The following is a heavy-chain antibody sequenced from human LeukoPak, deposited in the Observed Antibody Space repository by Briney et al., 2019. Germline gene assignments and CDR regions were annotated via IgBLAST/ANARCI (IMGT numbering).Heavy chain of an antibody. D-gene: IGHD5-12*01. Sequence: GGSLRLSCAASGFTFSSYAMSWVRQAPGKGLEWVSAISGSGGSTYYADSVKGRFTITRDNSKNTLYLQMNSLRAEDTAVYYCARGPSGYHNTGGQGTLVTVSS. J-gene: IGHJ4*02. V-gene: IGHV3-23*01. CDR3: ARGPSGYHNT. CDR2: ISGSGGST. CDR1: GFTFSSYA.